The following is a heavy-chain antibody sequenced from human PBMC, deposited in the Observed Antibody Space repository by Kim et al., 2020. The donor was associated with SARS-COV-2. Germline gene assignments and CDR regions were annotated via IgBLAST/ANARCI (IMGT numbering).Heavy chain of an antibody. D-gene: IGHD5-12*01. V-gene: IGHV3-33*06. J-gene: IGHJ4*02. Sequence: DSVRGRFTIARDNSKNTLYLQMDSLRAEDTALYYCAKEKGRHGYNLTPDFWGQGTLVTVSS. CDR3: AKEKGRHGYNLTPDF.